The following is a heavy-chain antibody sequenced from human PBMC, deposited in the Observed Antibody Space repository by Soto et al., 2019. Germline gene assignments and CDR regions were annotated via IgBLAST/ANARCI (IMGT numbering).Heavy chain of an antibody. J-gene: IGHJ6*03. Sequence: SETLSLTCTVSGASVRDQYWTWIRQPPGKRLEFIGYIFSVVRTKYNPSLESRVTTSVDTSKNQFSLRLTSVAATDTAVYYCARTLDYGHMDVWGKGTTVTAP. D-gene: IGHD3-16*01. V-gene: IGHV4-59*02. CDR2: IFSVVRT. CDR3: ARTLDYGHMDV. CDR1: GASVRDQY.